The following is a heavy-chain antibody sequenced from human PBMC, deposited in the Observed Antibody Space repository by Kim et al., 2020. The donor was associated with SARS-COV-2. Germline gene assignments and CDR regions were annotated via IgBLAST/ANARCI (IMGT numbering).Heavy chain of an antibody. CDR2: SKK. CDR3: AKGAGYFDY. D-gene: IGHD6-19*01. J-gene: IGHJ4*02. Sequence: SKKYYADSVKGRFTISRDNSKNTLYLQMNSLRAEDTAVYYCAKGAGYFDYWGQGTLVTVSS. V-gene: IGHV3-30*02.